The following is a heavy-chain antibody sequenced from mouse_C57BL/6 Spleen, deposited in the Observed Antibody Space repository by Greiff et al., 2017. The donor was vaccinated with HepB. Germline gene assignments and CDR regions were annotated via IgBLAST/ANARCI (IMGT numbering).Heavy chain of an antibody. CDR2: IYPRSGNT. V-gene: IGHV1-81*01. CDR1: GYTFTSYG. D-gene: IGHD2-5*01. Sequence: QVQLQQSGAELARPGASVKLSCKASGYTFTSYGISWVKQRTGQGLEWIGEIYPRSGNTYYNEKFKGKATLTADKSSSTAYMELRSLTSEDSAVYFCARGEYYSNYVEVYFDYWGQGTTLTVSS. CDR3: ARGEYYSNYVEVYFDY. J-gene: IGHJ2*01.